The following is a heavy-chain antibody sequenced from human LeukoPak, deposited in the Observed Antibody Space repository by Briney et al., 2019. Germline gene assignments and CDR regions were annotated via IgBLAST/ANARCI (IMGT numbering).Heavy chain of an antibody. CDR1: GFAVKSSY. CDR2: LYAGGES. J-gene: IGHJ4*02. CDR3: ARDSAGNQYSSGNFDL. Sequence: GGSLRLSCAASGFAVKSSYMNWVRQAPGKGLEWVSVLYAGGESYYADSVLGRFTISRDTSNNTVFLEMNSLTADDTAVYFCARDSAGNQYSSGNFDLWGQGTLVTVSS. D-gene: IGHD3-10*01. V-gene: IGHV3-53*01.